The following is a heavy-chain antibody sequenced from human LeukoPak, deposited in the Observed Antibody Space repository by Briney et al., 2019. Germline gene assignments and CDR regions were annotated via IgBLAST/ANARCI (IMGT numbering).Heavy chain of an antibody. CDR1: GFTFSRYW. V-gene: IGHV3-7*01. CDR2: IKQDGSEK. J-gene: IGHJ4*02. Sequence: GGSLRLSCAASGFTFSRYWMSWVRQAPGKGLEWVANIKQDGSEKYYVDSVKGRFTISRDNAKNSLYLQMNSLRAEDTAVYYCARKTPPDYWGQGTLVTVSS. CDR3: ARKTPPDY.